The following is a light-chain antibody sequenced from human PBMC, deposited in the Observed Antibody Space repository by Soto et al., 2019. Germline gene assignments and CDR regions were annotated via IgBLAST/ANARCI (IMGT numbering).Light chain of an antibody. CDR3: QQYNNWPFT. J-gene: IGKJ2*01. Sequence: EIMMTQSPASLSVSPGERATLSCWSSQSINNNLAWYQHKRGQPPRLLFYASSTRTTGVPARFSGSGSGTGFTLTSSSLQSEDFAIYYCQQYNNWPFTFGQGTKLEIK. V-gene: IGKV3-15*01. CDR1: QSINNN. CDR2: ASS.